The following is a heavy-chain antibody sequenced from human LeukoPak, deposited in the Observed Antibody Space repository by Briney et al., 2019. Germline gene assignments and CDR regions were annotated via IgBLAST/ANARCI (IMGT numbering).Heavy chain of an antibody. D-gene: IGHD3-22*01. CDR1: GFTFSSNS. CDR3: VSSIVVEYPGGFVY. CDR2: ISSSGSYI. Sequence: PGGSLRLSCAASGFTFSSNSMSWVRQAPGKGLEWVSSISSSGSYIYYAYSVKGRFTISRDNAKNSLYLQMNSLRAEDTAVYFCVSSIVVEYPGGFVYWGQGTLVTVSS. J-gene: IGHJ4*02. V-gene: IGHV3-21*01.